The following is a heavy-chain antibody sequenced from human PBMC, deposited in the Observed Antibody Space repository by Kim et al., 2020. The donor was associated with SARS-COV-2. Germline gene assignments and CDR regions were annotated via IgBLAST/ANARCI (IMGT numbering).Heavy chain of an antibody. CDR2: TYYKSKWYN. V-gene: IGHV6-1*01. J-gene: IGHJ5*02. D-gene: IGHD6-19*01. Sequence: SQTLSLTCAISGDSVSSNSAAWNWIRQSPSRGLEWLGRTYYKSKWYNEYALSVKSRITINPDTSKNQFSLQLKSVTSEDTAVYYCVGGSGWNTWGQGTLVTVSS. CDR3: VGGSGWNT. CDR1: GDSVSSNSAA.